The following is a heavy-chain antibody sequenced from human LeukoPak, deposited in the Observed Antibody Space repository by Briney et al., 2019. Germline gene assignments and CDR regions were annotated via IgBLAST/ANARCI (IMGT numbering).Heavy chain of an antibody. Sequence: SETLSLTCTVSGGSISSYYWSWIRQPPGKGLEWTGYIYYSGSTNYNPSLKSRVTISVDTSKNQFSLKLSSVTAADTAVYYCAGQTTTYYDILTGYYKQYYFDCWGQGTLVTVSS. J-gene: IGHJ4*02. CDR3: AGQTTTYYDILTGYYKQYYFDC. CDR1: GGSISSYY. D-gene: IGHD3-9*01. V-gene: IGHV4-59*01. CDR2: IYYSGST.